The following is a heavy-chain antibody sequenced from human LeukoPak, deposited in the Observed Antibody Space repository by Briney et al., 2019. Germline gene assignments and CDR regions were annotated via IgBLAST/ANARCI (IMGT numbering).Heavy chain of an antibody. D-gene: IGHD6-19*01. Sequence: GRSLRLSCAASGFTFSSYVMHWVRQAPGKGLDCVAGISNDGSDKYYADSVKGRFTISRDNSKNTLYLQMSSLRVEDTAVYYCARGGGYTSGWTYGAGDYWGQGTLVTVSS. CDR1: GFTFSSYV. CDR2: ISNDGSDK. V-gene: IGHV3-30*07. CDR3: ARGGGYTSGWTYGAGDY. J-gene: IGHJ4*02.